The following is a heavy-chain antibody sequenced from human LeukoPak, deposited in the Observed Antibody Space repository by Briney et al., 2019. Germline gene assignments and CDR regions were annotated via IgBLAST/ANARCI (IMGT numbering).Heavy chain of an antibody. CDR2: ISSSSSYI. D-gene: IGHD3-10*01. CDR3: ANARSTMVRGVNYGMDV. CDR1: GFTFSSYS. V-gene: IGHV3-21*04. J-gene: IGHJ6*02. Sequence: GGSLRLSCAASGFTFSSYSMNWVRQAPGKGLEWVSSISSSSSYIYYADSVKGRFTISRDNAKNSLYLQMNSLRAEDTAVYYCANARSTMVRGVNYGMDVWGQGTTVTVSS.